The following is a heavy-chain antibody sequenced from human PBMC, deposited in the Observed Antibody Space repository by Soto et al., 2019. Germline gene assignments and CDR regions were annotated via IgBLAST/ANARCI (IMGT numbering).Heavy chain of an antibody. CDR2: INQHGSDK. CDR1: GFTFNNYW. J-gene: IGHJ4*02. V-gene: IGHV3-7*01. Sequence: EVQLVESGGGLVQPGGSLRLSCAAFGFTFNNYWMAWVRQAPGKGLECVANINQHGSDKYYVDSERGRFTLSRDNTRNSLYMQMNSLRGEDTAVYYCCRGSGSCDSWGQGTLVTVSS. CDR3: CRGSGSCDS.